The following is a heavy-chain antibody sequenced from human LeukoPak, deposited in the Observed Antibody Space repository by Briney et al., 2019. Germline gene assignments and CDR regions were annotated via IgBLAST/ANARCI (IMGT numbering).Heavy chain of an antibody. V-gene: IGHV4-4*07. Sequence: SETLSLTCTVSGASISRYYWTWIRLPAGKGLEWIGRVYGSGNNNYNPSLMSRVTISTDTSKNQFSLNLRSVTAADTVSYYCATGEGYGDYLPYHSWGQGTLVTVPS. CDR2: VYGSGNN. CDR3: ATGEGYGDYLPYHS. CDR1: GASISRYY. J-gene: IGHJ4*02. D-gene: IGHD4-17*01.